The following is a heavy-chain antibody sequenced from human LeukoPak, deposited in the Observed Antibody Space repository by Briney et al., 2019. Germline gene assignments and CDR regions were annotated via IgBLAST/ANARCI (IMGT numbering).Heavy chain of an antibody. CDR3: ARQDSSGWY. D-gene: IGHD6-19*01. Sequence: SETLSLTCTVSGGSITSYYWSWIRQPPGKGLEWIGSMYHSGSTNYNPSLKSRVTISVDTSKTQLSLKLTSVTAADAAVYYCARQDSSGWYWGQGTLVTVSS. CDR1: GGSITSYY. J-gene: IGHJ4*02. CDR2: MYHSGST. V-gene: IGHV4-59*01.